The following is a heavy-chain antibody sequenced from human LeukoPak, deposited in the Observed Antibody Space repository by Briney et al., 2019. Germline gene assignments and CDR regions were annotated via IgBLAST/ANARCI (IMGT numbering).Heavy chain of an antibody. CDR3: ARHRGSGNWRPSAFDI. Sequence: SETLSLTCTVSGGSISTYYWSWIRQPPGKGLEWIGYIFYTGSTNSNPSLKSRVTISVDTSQNQFSMNLSSVTAADTAMYFCARHRGSGNWRPSAFDIWGQGTMVTVSS. CDR2: IFYTGST. V-gene: IGHV4-59*08. J-gene: IGHJ3*02. D-gene: IGHD1-20*01. CDR1: GGSISTYY.